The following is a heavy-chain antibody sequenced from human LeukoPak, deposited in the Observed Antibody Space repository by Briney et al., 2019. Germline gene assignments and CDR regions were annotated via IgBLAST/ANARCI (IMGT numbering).Heavy chain of an antibody. V-gene: IGHV4-34*01. CDR2: INHSGST. D-gene: IGHD4-17*01. CDR1: GGSFSGYY. Sequence: PSETLSLTCAVYGGSFSGYYWSWIRQPPGKGLEWIGEINHSGSTNYNPSLKSRVTISVDTSKNQFSLKLSSVTAADTAVYYCAREGATVTTSVRRFDYWGQGTLVTVSS. CDR3: AREGATVTTSVRRFDY. J-gene: IGHJ4*02.